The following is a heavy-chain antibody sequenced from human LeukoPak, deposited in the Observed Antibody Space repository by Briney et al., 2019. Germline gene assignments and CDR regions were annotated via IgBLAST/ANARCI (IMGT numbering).Heavy chain of an antibody. Sequence: SETLSLTCTVSGYSISSGYYWGWIRQPPGKGLEWIGSIYHSGSTYYNPSLKSRVTISVDTSKNQFSLKLSSVTAADTAVYYCARVVFRNYDFWSGYYKYYYYYYMDVWGKGTTVTASS. CDR2: IYHSGST. CDR3: ARVVFRNYDFWSGYYKYYYYYYMDV. J-gene: IGHJ6*03. CDR1: GYSISSGYY. V-gene: IGHV4-38-2*02. D-gene: IGHD3-3*01.